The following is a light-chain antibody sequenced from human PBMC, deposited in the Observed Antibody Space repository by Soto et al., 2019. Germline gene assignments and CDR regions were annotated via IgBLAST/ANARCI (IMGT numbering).Light chain of an antibody. V-gene: IGLV1-44*01. CDR2: SDN. CDR1: SSTIGRNT. Sequence: SVLTQPPSASGTPGQRVTIPCSGSSSTIGRNTVNWFQQFPGTAPKLLIQSDNQRPSGVPDRFSGSKSGTSASLAVSGLQSEDEATYYCAAWDDSLNGHWVFGGGTKLTVL. J-gene: IGLJ3*02. CDR3: AAWDDSLNGHWV.